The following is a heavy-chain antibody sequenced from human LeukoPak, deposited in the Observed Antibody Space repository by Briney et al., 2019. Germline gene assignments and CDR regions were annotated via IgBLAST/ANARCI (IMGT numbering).Heavy chain of an antibody. V-gene: IGHV4-59*01. J-gene: IGHJ4*02. CDR1: GDSIRTYY. Sequence: SETLSLTCTVSGDSIRTYYWTWIRQPPGKGLEWLGYIFYTGTTNYKPSLKSRVTISVDLPKNQFSLRLTSLTAADTAVYFCARMNYYGSSCFDFWGQGTLVTVSP. CDR2: IFYTGTT. CDR3: ARMNYYGSSCFDF. D-gene: IGHD3-10*01.